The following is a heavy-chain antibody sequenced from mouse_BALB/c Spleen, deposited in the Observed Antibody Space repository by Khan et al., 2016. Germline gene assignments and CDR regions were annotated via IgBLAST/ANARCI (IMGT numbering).Heavy chain of an antibody. Sequence: QVQLKESGAELVRPGSSVKLSCKASGFVFSSYWMNWVKQRPGQGLEWIGQIYPGDGDTNYNGKLKGIATLTADKSSSTAFMQLSSLTSEDSAVYFCARGTPFANWGQGTLVTVSA. CDR2: IYPGDGDT. D-gene: IGHD2-14*01. CDR3: ARGTPFAN. V-gene: IGHV1-80*01. CDR1: GFVFSSYW. J-gene: IGHJ3*01.